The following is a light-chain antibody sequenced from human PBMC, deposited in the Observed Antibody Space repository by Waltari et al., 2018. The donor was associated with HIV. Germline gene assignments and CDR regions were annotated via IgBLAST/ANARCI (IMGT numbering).Light chain of an antibody. Sequence: DIQMTQSPTSLSASVADTVTINCCASQHIGFNVNWYKYKIGRAPRLLIAATSNLQSGVPSRCSGSGFGTRFSLTISGPQADDFAQYFCQQSHGLPYTFGQGTRVEV. CDR2: ATS. V-gene: IGKV1-39*01. CDR1: QHIGFN. J-gene: IGKJ1*01. CDR3: QQSHGLPYT.